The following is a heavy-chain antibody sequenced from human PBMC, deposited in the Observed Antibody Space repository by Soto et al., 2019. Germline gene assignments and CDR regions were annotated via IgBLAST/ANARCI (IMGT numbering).Heavy chain of an antibody. CDR3: AGDPDSHYNDSHASSYP. CDR2: IIPIIGLV. Sequence: QVQLVQSGAEVKKPGSSVKVSCKASGGTFSTYTITWVRQAPGQGLEWMGRIIPIIGLVNCAQKFQGRVTISADKFTGTDYMELTGLRSDDTAVYYCAGDPDSHYNDSHASSYPWGQGALVTVSS. V-gene: IGHV1-69*08. CDR1: GGTFSTYT. D-gene: IGHD4-4*01. J-gene: IGHJ5*02.